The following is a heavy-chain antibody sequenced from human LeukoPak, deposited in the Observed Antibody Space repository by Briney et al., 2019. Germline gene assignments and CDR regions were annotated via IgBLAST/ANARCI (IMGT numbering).Heavy chain of an antibody. CDR2: IYYSGTT. D-gene: IGHD3-22*01. CDR3: ARMIGDDAFDI. Sequence: PSETLSLTCTVSGGSISSSSYYWDWIRQPPGKGLEWIGTIYYSGTTYYNPSLKSPVTISVDTSRNQFSLKLSSVTATDTAVYYCARMIGDDAFDIWGQGTMVTVS. J-gene: IGHJ3*02. V-gene: IGHV4-39*01. CDR1: GGSISSSSYY.